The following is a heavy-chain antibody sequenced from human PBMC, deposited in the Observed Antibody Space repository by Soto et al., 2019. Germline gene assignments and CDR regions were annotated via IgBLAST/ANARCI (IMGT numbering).Heavy chain of an antibody. J-gene: IGHJ4*02. Sequence: LSLTCTVSGGSVSSGSYYWSWIRQPPGKGLEWIGYIYYSGSTNYNPSLKSRVTISVDTSKNQFSLKLSSVTAADTAVYYCARLAGGYDFWSGYYIDYWGQGTLVTVSS. CDR1: GGSVSSGSYY. D-gene: IGHD3-3*01. V-gene: IGHV4-61*01. CDR3: ARLAGGYDFWSGYYIDY. CDR2: IYYSGST.